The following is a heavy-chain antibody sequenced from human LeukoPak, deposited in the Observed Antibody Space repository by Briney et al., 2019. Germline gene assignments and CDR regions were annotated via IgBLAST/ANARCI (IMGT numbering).Heavy chain of an antibody. Sequence: SETLSLTCAVYGGSFSGYYWSWIRQPPGKGLEWIGEINHSGSTNYNPSLKSRVTISVDTSRNQFSLSLSSVTAADTAVYYCAKYNPSATALDHWGQGTLVTVSS. CDR1: GGSFSGYY. V-gene: IGHV4-34*01. CDR3: AKYNPSATALDH. D-gene: IGHD1-20*01. J-gene: IGHJ1*01. CDR2: INHSGST.